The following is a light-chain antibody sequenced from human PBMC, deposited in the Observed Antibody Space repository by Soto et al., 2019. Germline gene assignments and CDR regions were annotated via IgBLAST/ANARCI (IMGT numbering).Light chain of an antibody. CDR2: GAS. CDR3: QQYASSPPLT. J-gene: IGKJ4*01. Sequence: EIVLTQSPATLSLSPGERATLSCRASQSVRTSLAWYQQKPGQAPRLLIYGASSRATVIPDRFSGSGSGTDFTLTITRLQPEDFAVYYCQQYASSPPLTFGGGTKVDI. V-gene: IGKV3-20*01. CDR1: QSVRTS.